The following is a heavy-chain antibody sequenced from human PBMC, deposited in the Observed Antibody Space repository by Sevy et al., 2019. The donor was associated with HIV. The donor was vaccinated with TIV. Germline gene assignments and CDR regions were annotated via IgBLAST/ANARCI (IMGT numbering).Heavy chain of an antibody. D-gene: IGHD6-19*01. CDR2: ISYDGTNK. J-gene: IGHJ4*02. Sequence: GGSLRLSCVASGFAFSTHAMHWVRQAPDKGLEWVAVISYDGTNKNYADSVKDRFTISRDNSKNTLYLQMNSLRADDTAVYYCAREFTGWDLNLDYWGQGTLVTVSS. V-gene: IGHV3-30-3*01. CDR3: AREFTGWDLNLDY. CDR1: GFAFSTHA.